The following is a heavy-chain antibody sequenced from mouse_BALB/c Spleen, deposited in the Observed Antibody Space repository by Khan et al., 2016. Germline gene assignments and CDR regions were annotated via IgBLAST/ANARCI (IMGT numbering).Heavy chain of an antibody. CDR2: INYSGST. CDR1: GDSITSGY. V-gene: IGHV3-8*02. J-gene: IGHJ2*01. D-gene: IGHD2-3*01. Sequence: EVKLLESGPSLVQPSQTLSLTCSVTGDSITSGYWTWIRKFPGNKLEYMGYINYSGSTYYNPSLKSRISITRDTSKNQYYLQLNSVTTEDTATYYCARYDGDYFDYWGQGTTLTVSS. CDR3: ARYDGDYFDY.